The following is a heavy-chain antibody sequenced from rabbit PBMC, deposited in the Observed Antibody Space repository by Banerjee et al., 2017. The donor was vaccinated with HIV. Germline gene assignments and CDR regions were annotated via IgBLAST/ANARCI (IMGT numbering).Heavy chain of an antibody. J-gene: IGHJ2*01. Sequence: QSLEESGGGLVQPEGSLTLTCTASGFSFSSSYYMCWVRQAPGKGLEWIACIYAGSSGTTHYARWAKGRFTISKTSSTTVTLQMTSLTAADTATYFCARKGYDDYGAYRDAFDPWGPGTLVTVS. CDR3: ARKGYDDYGAYRDAFDP. CDR1: GFSFSSSYY. V-gene: IGHV1S40*01. D-gene: IGHD2-1*01. CDR2: IYAGSSGTT.